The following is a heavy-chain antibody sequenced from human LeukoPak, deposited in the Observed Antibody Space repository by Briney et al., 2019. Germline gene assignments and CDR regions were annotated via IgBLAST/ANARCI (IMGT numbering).Heavy chain of an antibody. CDR3: ARTRDYYDSSGYPYYFDY. J-gene: IGHJ4*02. CDR2: IKQDGSEK. V-gene: IGHV3-7*01. D-gene: IGHD3-22*01. CDR1: GFTFSSYW. Sequence: PGGSLRLSCAASGFTFSSYWMSWVRQAPGKGLEWVANIKQDGSEKYYVDSVKGRFTISRDNAKNSLYLQMNSLRAEDTAVYYCARTRDYYDSSGYPYYFDYWGQGTLVTVSS.